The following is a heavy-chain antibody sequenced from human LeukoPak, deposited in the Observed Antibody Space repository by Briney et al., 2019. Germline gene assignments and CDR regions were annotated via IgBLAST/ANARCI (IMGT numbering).Heavy chain of an antibody. J-gene: IGHJ3*02. CDR3: ATTTVTPNGDAFDI. Sequence: KPSGTLSLTCAVSGGSISSSNWWSWVRQPPGKGLEWIGEIYHSGSTNYNPSLKSRVTISIDKSKNHFSLNLSSVSAADTAVYYCATTTVTPNGDAFDIWGQGTLVTVSS. CDR2: IYHSGST. D-gene: IGHD4-17*01. CDR1: GGSISSSNW. V-gene: IGHV4-4*02.